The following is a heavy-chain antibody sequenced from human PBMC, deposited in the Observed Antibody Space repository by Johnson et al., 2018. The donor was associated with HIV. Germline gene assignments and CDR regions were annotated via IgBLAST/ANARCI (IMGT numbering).Heavy chain of an antibody. Sequence: VQLVESGGGVVQPGRSRRLSCAASGFTFTNFAMHWVRQAPGKGLEWVALISYDGSNIYYADSVKGRFTISRDNSKNTLFLQMSGLTAEDTAVYYCAKEGLGYDSSGYYYVGDAFDIWGQGTMVTVSS. D-gene: IGHD3-22*01. CDR1: GFTFTNFA. CDR3: AKEGLGYDSSGYYYVGDAFDI. J-gene: IGHJ3*02. V-gene: IGHV3-30-3*01. CDR2: ISYDGSNI.